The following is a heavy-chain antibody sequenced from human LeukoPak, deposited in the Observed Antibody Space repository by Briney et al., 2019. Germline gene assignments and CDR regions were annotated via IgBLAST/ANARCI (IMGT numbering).Heavy chain of an antibody. CDR3: ARLEYSSGWGKYYYYGMDV. Sequence: SETLSLTCTVSGGSISSYYWSWIRQPPGKGLEWIGYIYYSGSTNYNPSLKSRVTISVDTSKNQFSLKLSSVTAADTAVYYCARLEYSSGWGKYYYYGMDVWGQGTTVTVSS. CDR2: IYYSGST. J-gene: IGHJ6*02. V-gene: IGHV4-59*08. D-gene: IGHD6-19*01. CDR1: GGSISSYY.